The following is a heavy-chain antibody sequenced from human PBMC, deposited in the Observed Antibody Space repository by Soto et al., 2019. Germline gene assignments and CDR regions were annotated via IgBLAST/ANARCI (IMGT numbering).Heavy chain of an antibody. CDR1: GGSFSGYY. CDR2: INHSGST. V-gene: IGHV4-34*01. Sequence: SETLSLTCAVYGGSFSGYYWSWIRQPPGKGLEWIGEINHSGSTNYNPSLKSRVTISVDTSKNQFSLKLSSVTAADTAVYYCASDALGYCSGGSCRPLDYWGQGTLVTAPQ. D-gene: IGHD2-15*01. J-gene: IGHJ4*02. CDR3: ASDALGYCSGGSCRPLDY.